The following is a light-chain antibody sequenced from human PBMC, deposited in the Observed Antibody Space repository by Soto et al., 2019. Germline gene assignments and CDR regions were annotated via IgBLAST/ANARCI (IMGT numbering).Light chain of an antibody. V-gene: IGKV3-20*01. Sequence: EIVLTQSPDTLSLSPGERATLSCRASQSVSSSYLAWYQQKPGQAPRLLIYGASSRATGIPDRFSGSGSGTDFTLTISRLEPEDFAVYYCQQYGSSSVTFGQGTKVDI. CDR1: QSVSSSY. CDR2: GAS. J-gene: IGKJ1*01. CDR3: QQYGSSSVT.